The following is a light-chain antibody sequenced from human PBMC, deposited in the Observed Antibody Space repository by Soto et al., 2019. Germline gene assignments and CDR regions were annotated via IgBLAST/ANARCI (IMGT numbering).Light chain of an antibody. J-gene: IGLJ1*01. CDR1: SSDVGSYKL. CDR2: EVN. V-gene: IGLV2-23*02. CDR3: CSSGGSPTYV. Sequence: ALTQPASVSRSPGQSIAISCTGTSSDVGSYKLVSWYQQHPGKAPKLMIFEVNKRPSGVSNRFSGSKSGNTASLTISGLKVEDEADYYCCSSGGSPTYVFGTGTKVTVL.